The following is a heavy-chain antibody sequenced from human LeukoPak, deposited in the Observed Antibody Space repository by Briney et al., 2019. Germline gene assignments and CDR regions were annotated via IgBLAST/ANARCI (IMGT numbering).Heavy chain of an antibody. D-gene: IGHD6-19*01. J-gene: IGHJ4*02. CDR1: GFTFSSYA. Sequence: GSLRLSSAASGFTFSSYAMSWVRQAPGKGLEWVSTISGSGASTYFADSVKGRFTISRDNSKNTMSLQMNSLRAEDAALYYCAKDRRGTGWSRFDYWGQGTLVTVSS. CDR3: AKDRRGTGWSRFDY. CDR2: ISGSGAST. V-gene: IGHV3-23*01.